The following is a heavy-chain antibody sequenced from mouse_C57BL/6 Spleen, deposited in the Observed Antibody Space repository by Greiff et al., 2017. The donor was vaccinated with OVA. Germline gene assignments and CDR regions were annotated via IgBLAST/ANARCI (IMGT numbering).Heavy chain of an antibody. CDR3: TRYSNYVGSYWYFDV. V-gene: IGHV1-18*01. CDR2: INPNNGGT. Sequence: EVQLQQSGPELVKPGASVKIPCKASGYTFTDYNMDWVKQSHGKSLEWIGDINPNNGGTIYNQKFKGKATLTVDKSSSTAYMELRSLTSEDTAVYYCTRYSNYVGSYWYFDVWGTGTTVTVSS. J-gene: IGHJ1*03. CDR1: GYTFTDYN. D-gene: IGHD2-5*01.